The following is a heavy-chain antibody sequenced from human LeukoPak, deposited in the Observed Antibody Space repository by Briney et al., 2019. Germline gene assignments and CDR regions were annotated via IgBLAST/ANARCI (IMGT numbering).Heavy chain of an antibody. CDR1: GFTFSSYE. CDR3: AREGGFYQLVVHGGFDY. CDR2: ISSSGSTI. J-gene: IGHJ4*02. Sequence: GGSLRLSCAASGFTFSSYEMNWVRQAPGKGLEWVSYISSSGSTIYYADSVKGRFTIARDNAKNSLYLQMNSLRAEDTAVYYCAREGGFYQLVVHGGFDYWGQGTLVTVSS. V-gene: IGHV3-48*03. D-gene: IGHD2-2*01.